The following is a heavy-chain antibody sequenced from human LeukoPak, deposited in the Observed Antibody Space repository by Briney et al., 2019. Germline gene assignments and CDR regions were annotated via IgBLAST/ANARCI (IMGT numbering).Heavy chain of an antibody. CDR1: GYSISSGTYY. J-gene: IGHJ3*02. V-gene: IGHV4-61*02. Sequence: SETLSLTCTVSGYSISSGTYYWTWIRQPAGKGLEWIGRISTSGSTNYNPSLKSRVTISLDTSKNQFSLKLSSVAAADTAVFYCARFTGYCSGTSCYPNAFDIWGQGTMVTVSS. CDR2: ISTSGST. CDR3: ARFTGYCSGTSCYPNAFDI. D-gene: IGHD2-2*01.